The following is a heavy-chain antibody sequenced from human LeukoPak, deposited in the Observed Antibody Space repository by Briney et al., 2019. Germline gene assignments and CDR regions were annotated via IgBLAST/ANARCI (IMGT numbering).Heavy chain of an antibody. CDR1: GGSISSNNW. Sequence: SETLSLTCAVSGGSISSNNWWSWVRQPPGKGLEWIGEIYRSGSTNYNPSLKSRVTISVDRSKNQFSLKLSSVTAADTAVYYCARGGDNWNYGYWGQGTLVTVSS. CDR3: ARGGDNWNYGY. CDR2: IYRSGST. D-gene: IGHD1-7*01. J-gene: IGHJ4*02. V-gene: IGHV4-4*02.